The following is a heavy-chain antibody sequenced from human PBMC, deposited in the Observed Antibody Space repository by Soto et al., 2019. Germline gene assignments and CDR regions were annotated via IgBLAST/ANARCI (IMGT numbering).Heavy chain of an antibody. V-gene: IGHV1-69*01. J-gene: IGHJ6*02. CDR3: ARGGYYYDSSGYQPTYYYYVMDV. CDR1: GGTFSSYA. CDR2: IIPIFGTA. Sequence: QVQLVQSGAEVKKPGSSVKVSCKASGGTFSSYAISWVRQAPGQGLEWLGGIIPIFGTANYAQKFQGRVTITADESTSTAYMELSSLRSEDTAVYYCARGGYYYDSSGYQPTYYYYVMDVWGQGTTVTVSS. D-gene: IGHD3-22*01.